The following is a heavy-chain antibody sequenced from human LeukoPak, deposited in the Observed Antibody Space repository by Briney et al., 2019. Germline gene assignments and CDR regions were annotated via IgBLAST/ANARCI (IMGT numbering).Heavy chain of an antibody. V-gene: IGHV4-39*07. D-gene: IGHD3-10*01. J-gene: IGHJ4*02. Sequence: SETLSLTCTVSGGSISSSSYYWGWIRQPPGKGLEWIGSIYYSGSTYYNPSLKSRVTMSVDTSKNQFSLKLSSVTAADTAVYYCAREEYYYGSGSLGLDYWGQGTLVTVSS. CDR1: GGSISSSSYY. CDR3: AREEYYYGSGSLGLDY. CDR2: IYYSGST.